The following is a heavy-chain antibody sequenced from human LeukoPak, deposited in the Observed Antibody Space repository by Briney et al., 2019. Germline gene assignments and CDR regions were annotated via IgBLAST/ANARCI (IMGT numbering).Heavy chain of an antibody. D-gene: IGHD6-19*01. V-gene: IGHV1-69*06. CDR1: GGTFSSYG. Sequence: GASMKVSCKASGGTFSSYGISWVRQAPGQGLEWMGRIIPIFGTANYARKFQGRVTITADKSTSTAYMELSSLRSEDTAVYYCARDWSESTGWFYFDYWGQGTLVTVSS. CDR3: ARDWSESTGWFYFDY. CDR2: IIPIFGTA. J-gene: IGHJ4*02.